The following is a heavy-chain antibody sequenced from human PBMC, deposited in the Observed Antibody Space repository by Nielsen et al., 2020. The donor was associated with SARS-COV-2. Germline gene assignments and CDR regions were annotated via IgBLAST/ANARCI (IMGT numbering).Heavy chain of an antibody. CDR3: TSIVGATSRWYYYMDV. CDR1: GFTFSGSA. V-gene: IGHV3-73*01. CDR2: IRSKANNYAT. Sequence: GESLKISCAASGFTFSGSAMHWVRQASGKGLEWVGRIRSKANNYATAYAASVKGRFTISRDDSKNTAYLQMNSLKTEDTAVYYCTSIVGATSRWYYYMDVWGKGTTVTVSS. D-gene: IGHD1-26*01. J-gene: IGHJ6*03.